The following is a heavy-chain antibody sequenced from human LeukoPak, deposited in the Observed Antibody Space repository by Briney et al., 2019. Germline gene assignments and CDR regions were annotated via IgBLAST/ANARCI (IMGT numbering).Heavy chain of an antibody. Sequence: QPGGSLRLSCAASGFTSSSYGMPWVRQAPGKGLEWVAVISYDGSNKYYADSVKGRFTISRDNSKNTLYLQMNSLRAEDTAVYYCAKAVVPAAVDYWGQGTLVIVSS. CDR3: AKAVVPAAVDY. V-gene: IGHV3-30*18. CDR2: ISYDGSNK. CDR1: GFTSSSYG. D-gene: IGHD2-2*01. J-gene: IGHJ4*02.